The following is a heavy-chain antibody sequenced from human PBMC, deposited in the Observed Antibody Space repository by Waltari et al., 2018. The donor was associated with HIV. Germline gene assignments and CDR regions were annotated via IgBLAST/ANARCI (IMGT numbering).Heavy chain of an antibody. CDR1: GGSFSTLDYY. J-gene: IGHJ6*02. Sequence: VQLQESGPGLVKPSQTLSLACSVSGGSFSTLDYYWTWIRKSPGKGLEWLGHIFYTAGSYYNPSLGNRVSASLDKANNQISLTLRSVTAADTAIYYCVRGGRVAAPYYGMDVWGPGTTVIVAS. CDR2: IFYTAGS. D-gene: IGHD6-13*01. CDR3: VRGGRVAAPYYGMDV. V-gene: IGHV4-30-4*08.